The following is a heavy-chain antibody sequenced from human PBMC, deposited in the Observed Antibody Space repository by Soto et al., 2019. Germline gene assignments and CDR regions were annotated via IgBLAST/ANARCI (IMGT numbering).Heavy chain of an antibody. CDR3: PRRERAAGTDCSFDP. CDR1: GASISSSSFH. V-gene: IGHV4-39*01. Sequence: PSETLSLTCPVSGASISSSSFHWGWSRQPPGKGLEWIGSTYYSGSTYYSPSLKSRVTISVDTSKNQFYLKLSSVTAADTAVYYCPRRERAAGTDCSFDPWGQGTLVTV. J-gene: IGHJ5*02. D-gene: IGHD6-13*01. CDR2: TYYSGST.